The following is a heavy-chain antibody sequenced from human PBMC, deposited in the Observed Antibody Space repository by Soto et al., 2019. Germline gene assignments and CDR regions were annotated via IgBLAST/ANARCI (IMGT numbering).Heavy chain of an antibody. CDR1: GFTFSSYW. V-gene: IGHV3-7*05. J-gene: IGHJ6*02. CDR3: AGAPPSPLVSATLTGYYDIYYYYCGMDV. D-gene: IGHD3-9*01. CDR2: IKQDGSEK. Sequence: EVQLVESGGGLVQPGGSLRLSCAASGFTFSSYWMSWVRQAPGKGLEWVANIKQDGSEKYYVDSVKGRFTISRDNAKNSLNLQMNGLTPEATAVYYSAGAPPSPLVSATLTGYYDIYYYYCGMDVWGQATTVTASS.